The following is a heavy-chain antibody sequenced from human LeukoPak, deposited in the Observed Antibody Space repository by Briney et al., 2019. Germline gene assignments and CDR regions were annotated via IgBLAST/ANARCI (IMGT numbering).Heavy chain of an antibody. CDR3: ARIKDAFDI. Sequence: GGSLRLSCAASGFTFSSYGMHWVRQAPGKGLEWVSAISGSGGSTYYADSVKGRFTISRDNSKNTLYLQMNSLRAEDTAVYYCARIKDAFDIWGQGTMVTVSS. V-gene: IGHV3-23*01. D-gene: IGHD2-15*01. CDR1: GFTFSSYG. CDR2: ISGSGGST. J-gene: IGHJ3*02.